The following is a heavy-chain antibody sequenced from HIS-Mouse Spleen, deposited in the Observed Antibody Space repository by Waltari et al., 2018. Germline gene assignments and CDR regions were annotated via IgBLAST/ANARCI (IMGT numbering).Heavy chain of an antibody. CDR3: AREIPYSSSWYDWYFDL. J-gene: IGHJ2*01. CDR2: IYYSGST. CDR1: GGPVVSSSYY. Sequence: QLQLQESGPGLVKPSETLSLTCTVSGGPVVSSSYYWVWIRQPPGKGLEWIGSIYYSGSTYYHPSLKSRVTISVDTAKNQFSLKLSSVTAADTAVYYCAREIPYSSSWYDWYFDLWGRGTLVTVSS. D-gene: IGHD6-13*01. V-gene: IGHV4-39*07.